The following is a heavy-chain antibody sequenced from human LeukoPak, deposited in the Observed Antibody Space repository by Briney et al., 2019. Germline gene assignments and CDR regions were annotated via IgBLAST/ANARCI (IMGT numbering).Heavy chain of an antibody. J-gene: IGHJ4*02. D-gene: IGHD4-17*01. CDR1: GGTFSCYA. CDR3: AASTADYGDSFDY. CDR2: IIPILGIA. V-gene: IGHV1-69*04. Sequence: SVKVSCKASGGTFSCYAISWVRQAPGQGLEWMGRIIPILGIANYAQKFQGRVTITADKSTSTAYMELSSLRSEDTAVYYCAASTADYGDSFDYWGQGTLVTVSS.